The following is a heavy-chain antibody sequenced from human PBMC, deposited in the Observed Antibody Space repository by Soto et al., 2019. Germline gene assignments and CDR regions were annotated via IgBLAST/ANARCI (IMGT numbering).Heavy chain of an antibody. V-gene: IGHV4-30-4*01. CDR3: ARDNATESWGPFDY. Sequence: SETLSLTCTVSGGSISSGDYYWSWIRQPPGKGLEWIGYIYYSGSTYFNPSLKSRVTISVDTSKNQFSLKLSSVTAADTAVYYCARDNATESWGPFDYWGQGTLVTVSS. CDR2: IYYSGST. CDR1: GGSISSGDYY. D-gene: IGHD3-16*01. J-gene: IGHJ4*02.